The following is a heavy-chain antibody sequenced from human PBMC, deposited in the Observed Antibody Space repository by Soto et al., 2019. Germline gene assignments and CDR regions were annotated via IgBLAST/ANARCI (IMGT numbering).Heavy chain of an antibody. CDR3: ARGSYYDSSGYYGP. J-gene: IGHJ5*02. CDR1: GGSISSGGYY. D-gene: IGHD3-22*01. V-gene: IGHV4-31*03. CDR2: IYYSGST. Sequence: SETLSLTCTVSGGSISSGGYYWSWIRQHPGKGLEWIGYIYYSGSTYYNPSLKSRVTISVDTSKNQFSLKLSSVTAADTAVYYCARGSYYDSSGYYGPWGQGTLVTVPQ.